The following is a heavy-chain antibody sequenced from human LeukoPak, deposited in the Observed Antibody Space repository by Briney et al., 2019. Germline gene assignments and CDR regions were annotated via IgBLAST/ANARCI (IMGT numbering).Heavy chain of an antibody. CDR2: IIGSGGST. V-gene: IGHV3-23*01. Sequence: GESLRLSCAAPGLTLSNYAMTWVRHAPGKGREWVSGIIGSGGSTYYPASVKGRITISRDNSKNTLYLQMNSLRAEDTAVYYCAKDRGGNYLFYLDYWGQGTLVTVSS. CDR1: GLTLSNYA. J-gene: IGHJ4*02. D-gene: IGHD1-26*01. CDR3: AKDRGGNYLFYLDY.